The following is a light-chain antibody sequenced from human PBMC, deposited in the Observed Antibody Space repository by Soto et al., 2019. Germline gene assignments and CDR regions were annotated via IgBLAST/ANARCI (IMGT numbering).Light chain of an antibody. J-gene: IGKJ1*01. V-gene: IGKV3-20*01. CDR3: HQYASYPQT. Sequence: EIVLTQSPGTLSLSPGERATLSCRASQSVAKNYLAWYQQEAGQAPRLLVYGPSSRATGIPDRFSGSGSGTDFTLTISRLEPEEFAVYSCHQYASYPQTFGQGTKVEIK. CDR2: GPS. CDR1: QSVAKNY.